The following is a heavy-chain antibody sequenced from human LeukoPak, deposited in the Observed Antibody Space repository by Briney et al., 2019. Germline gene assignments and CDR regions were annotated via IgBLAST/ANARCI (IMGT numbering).Heavy chain of an antibody. V-gene: IGHV4-34*01. J-gene: IGHJ4*02. CDR2: ITNTGDT. D-gene: IGHD3-16*01. CDR1: GGSFNGYF. Sequence: PSETLSLTCAVSGGSFNGYFWTWIRQPPGKGLEWIGEITNTGDTKYNPSLKNRVTISVDTSKRQFSLRLNSVTAADTAVYYCARVGDQIIDYWGQGTLVTVSS. CDR3: ARVGDQIIDY.